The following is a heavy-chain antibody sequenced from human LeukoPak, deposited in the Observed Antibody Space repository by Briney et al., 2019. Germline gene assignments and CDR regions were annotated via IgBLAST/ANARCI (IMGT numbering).Heavy chain of an antibody. Sequence: SETLSLTCTVSGYSISSGHYWGWIRQPPGKGLEWIGSIYHSGSTYYNPSLKSRVTISVDTSKNQFSLKLSSVTAADTAVYYCARLYYGSGSYWGYFDYWGQGTLVTVSS. D-gene: IGHD3-10*01. V-gene: IGHV4-38-2*02. CDR1: GYSISSGHY. CDR2: IYHSGST. J-gene: IGHJ4*02. CDR3: ARLYYGSGSYWGYFDY.